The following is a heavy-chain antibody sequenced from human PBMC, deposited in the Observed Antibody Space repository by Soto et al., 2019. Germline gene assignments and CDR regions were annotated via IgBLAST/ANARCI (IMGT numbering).Heavy chain of an antibody. CDR1: GYSISSGYY. J-gene: IGHJ5*02. CDR2: IYHSGST. V-gene: IGHV4-38-2*01. Sequence: SETLSLTCAVSGYSISSGYYWGWILQPPGKGLEWIGSIYHSGSTYYNPSLKSRVTISVDTSKNQFSRKLSSVTAADTAVYYCARSPSAAIGGGWFDPWGQGTLVTVSS. D-gene: IGHD2-2*02. CDR3: ARSPSAAIGGGWFDP.